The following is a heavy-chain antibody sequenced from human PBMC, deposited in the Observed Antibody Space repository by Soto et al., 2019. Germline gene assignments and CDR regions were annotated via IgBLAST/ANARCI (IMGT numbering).Heavy chain of an antibody. Sequence: QVQLQESGPGLVKPSGTLSLTCAVSGGSISSSNWWSWVRQPPGKGLEWIGEIYHSESTNYNPSRKRRVTVAVDKSKNQFSLQLSSVTAADTAVYYCATLRSYGSGSLSSTYWGQGTLVTVSS. J-gene: IGHJ4*02. CDR1: GGSISSSNW. CDR2: IYHSEST. D-gene: IGHD3-10*01. V-gene: IGHV4-4*02. CDR3: ATLRSYGSGSLSSTY.